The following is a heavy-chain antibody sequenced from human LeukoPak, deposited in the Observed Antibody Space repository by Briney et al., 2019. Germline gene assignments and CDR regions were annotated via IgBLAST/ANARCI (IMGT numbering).Heavy chain of an antibody. CDR2: MNPNSGNT. D-gene: IGHD1-26*01. Sequence: ASVKVSCKASGYTFTGYYMHWVRQAPGQGLEWMGWMNPNSGNTGYAQRFQGRVTITRNTSISTAYMELSSLRSEDTAVYYCARGRRYSGTDYWGQGTLVTVSS. CDR3: ARGRRYSGTDY. CDR1: GYTFTGYY. J-gene: IGHJ4*02. V-gene: IGHV1-8*03.